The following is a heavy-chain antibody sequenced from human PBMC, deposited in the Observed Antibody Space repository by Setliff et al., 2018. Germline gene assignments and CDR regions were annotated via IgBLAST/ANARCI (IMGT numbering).Heavy chain of an antibody. D-gene: IGHD6-19*01. Sequence: SETLSLTCAVYGGSFSDYWWSWIRQLPGKGLEWIAEIHHSGSTNFHPSLKSRVAISVDTSKNQFSLKLVSMTAADTAVYYCARGLPFASVAGTGCDYWGQGPLVTVSS. J-gene: IGHJ4*02. V-gene: IGHV4-34*01. CDR2: IHHSGST. CDR1: GGSFSDYW. CDR3: ARGLPFASVAGTGCDY.